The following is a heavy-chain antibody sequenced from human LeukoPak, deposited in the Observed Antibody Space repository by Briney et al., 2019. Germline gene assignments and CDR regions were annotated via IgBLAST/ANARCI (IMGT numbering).Heavy chain of an antibody. CDR2: ISSSSSYI. CDR1: GFTFSNYR. CDR3: AKDPPWDYYYYMDV. J-gene: IGHJ6*03. Sequence: GGSLRLSCAASGFTFSNYRMNWVRQAPGKGLEWVSFISSSSSYIYYADSVKGRFTISRDNAKNSLYLQMNSLRAEDTAVYYCAKDPPWDYYYYMDVWGKGTTVTVSS. D-gene: IGHD3-16*01. V-gene: IGHV3-21*01.